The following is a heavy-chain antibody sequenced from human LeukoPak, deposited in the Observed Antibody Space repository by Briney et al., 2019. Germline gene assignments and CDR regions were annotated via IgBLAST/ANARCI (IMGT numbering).Heavy chain of an antibody. V-gene: IGHV1-69*13. Sequence: ASVKVSCKASGGTFSSYAISWVGQAPGQGLEWMGGIIPIFGTANYAQKFQGRVTITADESTSTAYMELSSLRSEDTAVYYCARWQLVRYYFDYWGQGTLVTVSS. D-gene: IGHD6-6*01. CDR1: GGTFSSYA. CDR2: IIPIFGTA. CDR3: ARWQLVRYYFDY. J-gene: IGHJ4*02.